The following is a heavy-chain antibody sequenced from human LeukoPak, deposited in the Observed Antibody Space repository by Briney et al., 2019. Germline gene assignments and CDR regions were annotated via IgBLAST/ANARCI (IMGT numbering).Heavy chain of an antibody. Sequence: ASVKVSCKASGYTFTSYDINWVRQATGQGLEWMGWMNPNSGNTGYAQKFQGRVTITADKSTSTAYMELSSLRSEDTAVYYCGESYYDSKGDAFDIWGQGTMVTVSS. CDR3: GESYYDSKGDAFDI. CDR1: GYTFTSYD. V-gene: IGHV1-8*01. J-gene: IGHJ3*02. CDR2: MNPNSGNT. D-gene: IGHD3-22*01.